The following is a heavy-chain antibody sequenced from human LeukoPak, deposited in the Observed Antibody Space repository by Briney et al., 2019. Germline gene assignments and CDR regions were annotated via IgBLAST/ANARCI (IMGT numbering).Heavy chain of an antibody. Sequence: GGSLRLSCAASGFTFSSYAMSWVRQAPVKGLEWVSAISGSGGSTYYADSVKGRFTISRDNSKNTLYLQMNSLRAEDTAVYYCAKDPFSYDSSGYFGAFDIWGQGTMVTVSS. CDR2: ISGSGGST. D-gene: IGHD3-22*01. V-gene: IGHV3-23*01. CDR3: AKDPFSYDSSGYFGAFDI. J-gene: IGHJ3*02. CDR1: GFTFSSYA.